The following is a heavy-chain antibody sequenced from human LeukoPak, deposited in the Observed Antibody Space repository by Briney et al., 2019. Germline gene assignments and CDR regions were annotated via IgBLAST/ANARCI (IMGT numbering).Heavy chain of an antibody. CDR1: AGSISSGSYC. D-gene: IGHD4-17*01. CDR2: IYTSGST. J-gene: IGHJ4*02. CDR3: AREGYGDPLDY. V-gene: IGHV4-61*02. Sequence: SQTLSLTRTVSAGSISSGSYCWGWIRQPAGKGLEWIGRIYTSGSTNYNPSLKSRVTISVDTSKNQFSLKLSSVTAADTAVYYCAREGYGDPLDYWGQGTLVTVSS.